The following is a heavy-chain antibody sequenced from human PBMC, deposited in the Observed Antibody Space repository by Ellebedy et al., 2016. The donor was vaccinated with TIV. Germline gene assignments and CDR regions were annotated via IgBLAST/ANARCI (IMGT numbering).Heavy chain of an antibody. J-gene: IGHJ4*02. CDR2: IKQDGSEI. CDR3: AREGWSPGFDY. CDR1: GFTFSSYW. D-gene: IGHD3-3*01. V-gene: IGHV3-7*01. Sequence: GESLKISCAASGFTFSSYWMSWVRQAPGEGLQWVANIKQDGSEIYYVGSVRGRFTISRDNAKNSLYLQMNSLRAEDTAVYYCAREGWSPGFDYWGQGTLVTVSS.